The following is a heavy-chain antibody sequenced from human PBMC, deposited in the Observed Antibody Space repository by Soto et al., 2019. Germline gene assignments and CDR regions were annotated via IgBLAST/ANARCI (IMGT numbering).Heavy chain of an antibody. CDR1: GYNFTTSA. CDR3: ARDRPNYGESYYDYMDV. CDR2: INAGNGNT. D-gene: IGHD4-17*01. V-gene: IGHV1-3*01. J-gene: IGHJ6*03. Sequence: SRTVSFLTFGYNFTTSALHFVRPAPSASLEWMGWINAGNGNTKYSQKFQGRVTITRDTSASTAYMELSSLRSEDTAVYYCARDRPNYGESYYDYMDVWGKGTTVTVSS.